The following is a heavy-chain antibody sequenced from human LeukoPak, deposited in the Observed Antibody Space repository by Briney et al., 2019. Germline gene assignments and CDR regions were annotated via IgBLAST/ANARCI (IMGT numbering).Heavy chain of an antibody. CDR2: IYISGST. D-gene: IGHD5-24*01. J-gene: IGHJ4*02. CDR1: GGSISSGSYY. CDR3: ASGRDGYNWDFVNY. Sequence: SQTLSLTCTVSGGSISSGSYYWGWLRQPAGKGREWIGRIYISGSTKYNPFLKGRVTISVDTSKNQFSLKLSSVTAADTAVYYWASGRDGYNWDFVNYWGRGTLVTVSS. V-gene: IGHV4-61*02.